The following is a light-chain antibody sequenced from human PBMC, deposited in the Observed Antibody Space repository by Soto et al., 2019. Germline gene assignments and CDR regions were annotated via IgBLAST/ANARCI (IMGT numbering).Light chain of an antibody. Sequence: DIQMTQSPSSLSASVGDRVTITCRASQNINTYLNWYQQKPGKAPKLLIFAASSLQSGVPSRFSGSGSRTDLTLTISSLQPEDFATYYCQQSSTAPFTFGPGTKVDI. J-gene: IGKJ3*01. V-gene: IGKV1-39*01. CDR3: QQSSTAPFT. CDR2: AAS. CDR1: QNINTY.